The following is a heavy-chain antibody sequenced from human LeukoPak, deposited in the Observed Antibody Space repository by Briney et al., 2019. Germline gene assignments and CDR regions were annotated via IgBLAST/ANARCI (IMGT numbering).Heavy chain of an antibody. CDR3: ARVGTVTNFDY. J-gene: IGHJ4*02. D-gene: IGHD4-17*01. CDR1: GFTFSTYA. CDR2: ISYDGSNT. Sequence: GGSLRLSCAASGFTFSTYALDWVRQAPGKGMEWVAVISYDGSNTYYADSVKGRFTISRYNSKNSLSLQMNSLRPEDTAVYYCARVGTVTNFDYWGQGTLVTVSS. V-gene: IGHV3-30*04.